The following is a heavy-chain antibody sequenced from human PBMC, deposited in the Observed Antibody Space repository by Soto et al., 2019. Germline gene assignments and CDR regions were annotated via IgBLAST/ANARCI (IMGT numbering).Heavy chain of an antibody. CDR1: GGSISNYY. Sequence: QVQLQESGPGLVKPSETLSLTCIVSGGSISNYYWSWIRQPPGKGLEWIGYIYYRGSTNYNPSLKARLPISVDTAQNRFSLKLGSVTAADTAVYYCARGGYNWTDVTDYWGQGTLVTVSS. CDR3: ARGGYNWTDVTDY. V-gene: IGHV4-59*01. CDR2: IYYRGST. J-gene: IGHJ4*02. D-gene: IGHD1-20*01.